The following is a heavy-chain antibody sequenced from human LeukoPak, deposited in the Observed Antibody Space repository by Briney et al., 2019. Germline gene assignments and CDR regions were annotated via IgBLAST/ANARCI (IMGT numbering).Heavy chain of an antibody. CDR3: AKDGYGGNSGRASNPH. D-gene: IGHD4-23*01. CDR2: SSSSDDGK. CDR1: GLSLNNYA. J-gene: IGHJ4*02. V-gene: IGHV3-23*01. Sequence: GGSLRLSCTASGLSLNNYAMSWVRQVPGKGLEWVSASSSSDDGKWYAESVRGRFTISRDNSKNTLYLQMNSLRAEDTAVYYCAKDGYGGNSGRASNPHWGQGTLVTVSS.